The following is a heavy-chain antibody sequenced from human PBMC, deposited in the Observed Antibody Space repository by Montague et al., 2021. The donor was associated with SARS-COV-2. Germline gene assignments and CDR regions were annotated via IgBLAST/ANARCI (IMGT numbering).Heavy chain of an antibody. CDR2: IYYSGST. Sequence: TLSLTCTVSGGSISRGGYYWSWIRQPPGKGLEWIGYIYYSGSTYYNPSLKSRVTISVDTSKNQFSLKLSSVTAADTAVYYCARVRGGFLEWLLYFDDWGQGTLVTVSS. D-gene: IGHD3-3*01. CDR3: ARVRGGFLEWLLYFDD. J-gene: IGHJ4*02. CDR1: GGSISRGGYY. V-gene: IGHV4-31*03.